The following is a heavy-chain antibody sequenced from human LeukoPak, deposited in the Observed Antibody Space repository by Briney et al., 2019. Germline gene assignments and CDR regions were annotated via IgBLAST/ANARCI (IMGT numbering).Heavy chain of an antibody. J-gene: IGHJ4*02. D-gene: IGHD1-14*01. Sequence: ASVKVSCKASGYTFTSYGISWVRQAPGQGLEWMGWISGYIGNTNYAQKVHGRVTMTTDTSTSTAYMELRSLRSDDTAVYYCARRYQGIDYWGQGTLVTVSS. V-gene: IGHV1-18*01. CDR1: GYTFTSYG. CDR2: ISGYIGNT. CDR3: ARRYQGIDY.